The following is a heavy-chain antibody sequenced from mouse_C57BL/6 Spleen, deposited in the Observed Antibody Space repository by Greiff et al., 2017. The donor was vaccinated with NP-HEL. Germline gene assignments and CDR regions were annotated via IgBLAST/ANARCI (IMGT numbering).Heavy chain of an antibody. V-gene: IGHV1-52*01. D-gene: IGHD2-3*01. CDR2: IDPSDSET. J-gene: IGHJ2*01. CDR1: GYTFTSYW. Sequence: QVQLKQPGAELVRPGSSVKLSCKASGYTFTSYWMHWVKQRPIQGLEWIGNIDPSDSETHYNQKFKDKATLTVDKSSSTAYMQLSSLTSEDSAVYYCARCGDGYYGCDYWGQGTTLTVSS. CDR3: ARCGDGYYGCDY.